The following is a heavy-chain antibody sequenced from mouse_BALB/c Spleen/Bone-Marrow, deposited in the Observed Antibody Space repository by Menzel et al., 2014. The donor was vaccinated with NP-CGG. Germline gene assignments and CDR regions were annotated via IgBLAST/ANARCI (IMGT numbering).Heavy chain of an antibody. V-gene: IGHV14-1*02. CDR1: GFNIKDYY. J-gene: IGHJ2*01. CDR3: TRTYSFDY. CDR2: IDPENGNT. Sequence: EVHLVESGAELVRPGALVKLSCKASGFNIKDYYMHWVKQRPEQGLGWIGWIDPENGNTIYDPKFQGKASITADTSSNTAYLQLSSLTSEDTAVYYCTRTYSFDYWGQGTTLTVSS.